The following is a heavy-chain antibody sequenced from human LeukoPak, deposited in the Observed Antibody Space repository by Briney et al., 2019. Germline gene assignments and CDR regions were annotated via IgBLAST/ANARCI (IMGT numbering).Heavy chain of an antibody. CDR2: IYHSGST. V-gene: IGHV4-38-2*02. Sequence: SETLSLTCTVSGYSISSGYYWGWIRQPPGKGLEWIGSIYHSGSTYYNPSLKSRVTISVDKSKNQFSLKLSSVTAADTAVYYCARDTAARHYYYYMDVWGKGTTVTVSS. CDR3: ARDTAARHYYYYMDV. CDR1: GYSISSGYY. D-gene: IGHD6-6*01. J-gene: IGHJ6*03.